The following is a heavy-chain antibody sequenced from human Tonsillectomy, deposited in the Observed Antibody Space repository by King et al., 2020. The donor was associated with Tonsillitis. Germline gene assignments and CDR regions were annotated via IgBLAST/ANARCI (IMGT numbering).Heavy chain of an antibody. J-gene: IGHJ4*02. CDR2: IYYSGIT. CDR1: GGSISNYY. D-gene: IGHD6-13*01. CDR3: AREPEIAPRGFFDY. Sequence: QLQESGPGLVKPSETLSLTCTVSGGSISNYYWNWIRQPPGKGLEWFGYIYYSGITNYNPSLRIRLTISVYTSKNQFSLRLSSVTAADTAVYYCAREPEIAPRGFFDYWGQGTLVTVSS. V-gene: IGHV4-59*01.